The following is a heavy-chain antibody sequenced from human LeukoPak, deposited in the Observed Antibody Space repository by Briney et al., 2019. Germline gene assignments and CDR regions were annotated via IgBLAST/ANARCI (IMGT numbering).Heavy chain of an antibody. CDR1: GGTFSSYT. J-gene: IGHJ5*02. Sequence: GASVKVSCKASGGTFSSYTISWVRQAPGQGLEWMGRIIPILGIANYAQKFQGRVTITADKSTSTAYMELSSLRSEDTAVYYCVRSYYYDSSDWWFDPWGQGTLVTVSS. CDR3: VRSYYYDSSDWWFDP. D-gene: IGHD3-22*01. CDR2: IIPILGIA. V-gene: IGHV1-69*02.